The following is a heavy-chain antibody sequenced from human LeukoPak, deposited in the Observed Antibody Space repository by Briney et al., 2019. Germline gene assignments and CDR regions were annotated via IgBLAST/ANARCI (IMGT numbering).Heavy chain of an antibody. V-gene: IGHV3-48*02. CDR3: AREDYDFWSGIPSHDAFDI. D-gene: IGHD3-3*01. CDR2: ISSSSSTI. J-gene: IGHJ3*02. Sequence: GGSLRLSCAASGFTFSSYSMNRVRQAPGKGLEWVSYISSSSSTIYYADSVKGRFTISRDNAKNSLYLQMNSLRDEDTAVYYCAREDYDFWSGIPSHDAFDIWGQGTMVTVSS. CDR1: GFTFSSYS.